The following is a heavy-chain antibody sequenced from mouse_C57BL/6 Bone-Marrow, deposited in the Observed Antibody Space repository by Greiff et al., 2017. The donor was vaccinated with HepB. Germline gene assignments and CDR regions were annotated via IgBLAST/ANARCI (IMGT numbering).Heavy chain of an antibody. CDR1: GYPFSSSW. Sequence: VQRVESGPELVKPGASVKISCKASGYPFSSSWMNWVKQRPGKGLEWIGRIYPGDGDTNYNGKFKGKATLTADKSSSTAYMQLSSLTSEDSAVYFCARTAQAHYWGQGTTLTVSS. D-gene: IGHD3-2*02. CDR3: ARTAQAHY. V-gene: IGHV1-82*01. CDR2: IYPGDGDT. J-gene: IGHJ2*01.